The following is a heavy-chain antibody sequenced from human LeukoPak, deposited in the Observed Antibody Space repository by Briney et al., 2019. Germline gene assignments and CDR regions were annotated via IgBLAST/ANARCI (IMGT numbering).Heavy chain of an antibody. V-gene: IGHV1-2*02. D-gene: IGHD2-15*01. J-gene: IGHJ3*02. CDR1: GYTFTGYY. Sequence: GASVKVSCKASGYTFTGYYMHWVRQAPGQGLEWMGWINPNSGGTNYAQKFQGRVTMTRDTSISTVYMELSSLRSEDTAVYYCARAKRSPIVVVVAATRRYDAFDIWGQGTMVTVSS. CDR3: ARAKRSPIVVVVAATRRYDAFDI. CDR2: INPNSGGT.